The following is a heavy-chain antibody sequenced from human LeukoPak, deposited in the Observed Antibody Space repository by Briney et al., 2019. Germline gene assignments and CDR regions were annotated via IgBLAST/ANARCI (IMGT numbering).Heavy chain of an antibody. CDR1: GYNFIDYH. CDR2: TNPRNGDV. CDR3: ARDLVAAAGF. V-gene: IGHV1-2*02. Sequence: GASVKVSCKASGYNFIDYHFHWVRQAPGQGLEWIGWTNPRNGDVSYAQKFRGRVTMTRDTSISTAYLDLNGLTSGDTALYYCARDLVAAAGFWGQGTLVAVSS. J-gene: IGHJ4*02. D-gene: IGHD6-13*01.